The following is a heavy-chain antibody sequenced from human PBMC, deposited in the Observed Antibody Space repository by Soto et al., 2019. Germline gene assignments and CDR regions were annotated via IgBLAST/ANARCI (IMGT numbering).Heavy chain of an antibody. J-gene: IGHJ4*02. V-gene: IGHV1-58*01. CDR2: IVVGSGIT. CDR1: GFTLTDSA. CDR3: ARGDSSGYYLTSGY. Sequence: SVKVSCKASGFTLTDSAVRWVRQARGQRLEWIGWIVVGSGITNYAQKFQGRVTITADESTSTAYMELSSLRSEDTAVYYFARGDSSGYYLTSGYWGQGTLVTVSS. D-gene: IGHD3-22*01.